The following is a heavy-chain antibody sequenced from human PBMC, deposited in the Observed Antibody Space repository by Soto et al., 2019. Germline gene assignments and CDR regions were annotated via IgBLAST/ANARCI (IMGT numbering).Heavy chain of an antibody. J-gene: IGHJ4*02. V-gene: IGHV3-7*01. CDR3: AREGVRAAAV. D-gene: IGHD6-13*01. CDR2: INQDGTEK. CDR1: RFTFSIYW. Sequence: EVQLVESGGGLVQPGGSLRLSCAASRFTFSIYWMTWVRQAPGKGLEWVANINQDGTEKYYVDSVKGRFTISSDNAKNSLYLQMSSLRAEDTAVYYCAREGVRAAAVWGQGTLVTVSS.